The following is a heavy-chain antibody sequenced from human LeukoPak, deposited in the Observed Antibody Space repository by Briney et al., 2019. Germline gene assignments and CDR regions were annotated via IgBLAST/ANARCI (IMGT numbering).Heavy chain of an antibody. V-gene: IGHV3-23*01. CDR2: IGRTT. CDR1: GLPFSSFS. J-gene: IGHJ6*02. Sequence: GGSLTLSCAASGLPFSSFSMSWVRHAPGKGLEYGSGIGRTTYYAESVKGRFTISRDNSKNTLFLQMNSLRAEDTAVYYCAKRGLYGTVPFYGMDVWGQGTTVTVSS. CDR3: AKRGLYGTVPFYGMDV. D-gene: IGHD2-8*02.